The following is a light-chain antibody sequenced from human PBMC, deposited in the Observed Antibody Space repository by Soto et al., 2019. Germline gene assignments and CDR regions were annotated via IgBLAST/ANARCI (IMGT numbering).Light chain of an antibody. V-gene: IGLV2-23*02. J-gene: IGLJ1*01. CDR3: CSYAGSSTFYV. CDR1: SSDVGSYNL. Sequence: QSVLTQPAPVSGSPGQSITISCTGTSSDVGSYNLISWYQQYPDKAPKLMIYEVSKRPSGVSNRFSGSKSGNTASLTISGLQAEDEADSYCCSYAGSSTFYVFGSGTKVTVL. CDR2: EVS.